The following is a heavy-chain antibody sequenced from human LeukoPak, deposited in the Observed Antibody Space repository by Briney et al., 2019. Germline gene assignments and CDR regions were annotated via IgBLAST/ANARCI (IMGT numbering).Heavy chain of an antibody. D-gene: IGHD1/OR15-1a*01. CDR3: ARGTRTFES. CDR2: MNPRSGNT. Sequence: ASVKVSCKAFGYTFTSHDINWVRQATGQGLEWMGWMNPRSGNTGYAQKFQGRVTMTRGTATSIAYMELTSLRSEDTAMYYCARGTRTFESWGQGTRVTVSS. J-gene: IGHJ4*02. CDR1: GYTFTSHD. V-gene: IGHV1-8*01.